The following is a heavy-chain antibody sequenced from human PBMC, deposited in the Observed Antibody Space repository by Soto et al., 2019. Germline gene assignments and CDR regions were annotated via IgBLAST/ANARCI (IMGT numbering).Heavy chain of an antibody. Sequence: QVQLVESGGGVVQPGRSLRLSCAASGFTFSSYAMHWVRQAPGKGLEWVAVISYDGSNKYYADSVKGRFTISRDNSKNTLYLQMNSLRAEDTAVYYCARGVVVIQSPFDYWGQGTLVTVSS. CDR2: ISYDGSNK. CDR3: ARGVVVIQSPFDY. J-gene: IGHJ4*02. V-gene: IGHV3-30-3*01. CDR1: GFTFSSYA. D-gene: IGHD3-22*01.